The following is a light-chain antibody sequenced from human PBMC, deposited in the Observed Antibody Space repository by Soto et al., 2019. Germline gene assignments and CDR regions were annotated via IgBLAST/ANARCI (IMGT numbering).Light chain of an antibody. J-gene: IGKJ3*01. CDR3: QQYGSSLIFT. V-gene: IGKV3-20*01. Sequence: EIVLTQSPGXLSLSPGERATLSCRASQSVSSSYLAWXQQKPGQAPRLLIYGASSRATGIPDRFSGSGSGTDFTLTISRLEPEDFAVYYCQQYGSSLIFTFGPGTKVDIK. CDR2: GAS. CDR1: QSVSSSY.